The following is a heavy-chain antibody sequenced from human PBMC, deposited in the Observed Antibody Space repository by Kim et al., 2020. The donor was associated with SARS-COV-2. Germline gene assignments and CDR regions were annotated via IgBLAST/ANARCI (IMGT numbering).Heavy chain of an antibody. Sequence: ASVKVSCKASGYTFTSYGISWVRQAPGQGLEWMGWISAYNGNTNYAQKLQGRVTMTTDTSTSTAYMELRSLRSDDTAVYYCAREAVAGPPYDYGMDGWGQGTTVTVSS. CDR3: AREAVAGPPYDYGMDG. J-gene: IGHJ6*02. CDR2: ISAYNGNT. CDR1: GYTFTSYG. D-gene: IGHD6-19*01. V-gene: IGHV1-18*01.